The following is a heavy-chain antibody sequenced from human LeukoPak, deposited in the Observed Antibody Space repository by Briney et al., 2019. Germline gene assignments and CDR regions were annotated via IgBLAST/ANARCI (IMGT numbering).Heavy chain of an antibody. CDR3: ARAGAAAGTINFDY. J-gene: IGHJ4*02. D-gene: IGHD6-13*01. CDR1: GFTFSSYA. V-gene: IGHV3-21*01. CDR2: ISSSGSSGTTT. Sequence: PGGSLRLSCAASGFTFSSYAMSWVRQAPGKGLEWVSGISSSGSSGTTTYYADSVKGRFTISRDNAKNSLYLQMNSLRAEDTAVCYCARAGAAAGTINFDYWGQGTLVTVSS.